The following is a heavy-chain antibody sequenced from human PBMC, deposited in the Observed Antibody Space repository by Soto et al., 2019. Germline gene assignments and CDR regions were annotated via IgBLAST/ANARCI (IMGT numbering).Heavy chain of an antibody. CDR2: IIPIFGTA. J-gene: IGHJ2*01. CDR3: GRIPTYFYDSRYWYSDL. D-gene: IGHD3-22*01. CDR1: GGTFSSYA. Sequence: SVKVSCKASGGTFSSYAISWVRQAPGQGLEWMGGIIPIFGTANYAQKFQGRVTVTVDNSATTAHMELSSLRSEDTAVYYCGRIPTYFYDSRYWYSDLWGRSTLVTGSS. V-gene: IGHV1-69*06.